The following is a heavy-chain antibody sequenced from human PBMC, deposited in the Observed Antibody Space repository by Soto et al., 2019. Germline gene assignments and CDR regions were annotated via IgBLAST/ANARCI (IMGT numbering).Heavy chain of an antibody. CDR2: VANDGSNK. J-gene: IGHJ6*02. D-gene: IGHD2-8*01. CDR1: EFTFSSYA. CDR3: AKDQSTNSRSYHALDV. V-gene: IGHV3-30*18. Sequence: QVQLVESGGGVVQPGESLGLSCAASEFTFSSYAMHWVRQAPGKGLEWVAVVANDGSNKYYADSVKGRFTISRDNSKNTMHLQMNSLRAEDTAVYYCAKDQSTNSRSYHALDVWGQGTTVTVSS.